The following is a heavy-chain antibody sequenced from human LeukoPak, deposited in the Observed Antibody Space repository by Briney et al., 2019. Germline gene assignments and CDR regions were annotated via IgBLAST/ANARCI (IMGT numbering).Heavy chain of an antibody. V-gene: IGHV4-38-2*02. CDR1: GYSISSGYY. D-gene: IGHD1-26*01. CDR3: ASHHATTDLYSGSYIPPYNWFDP. Sequence: PSETLSLTCTVSGYSISSGYYWGWIRQPPGKGLEWIGSIYHSGSTYYNPSLKSRVTISVDTSKNQFSLKLSSVTAADTAVYYCASHHATTDLYSGSYIPPYNWFDPWGQGTLVTVSS. CDR2: IYHSGST. J-gene: IGHJ5*02.